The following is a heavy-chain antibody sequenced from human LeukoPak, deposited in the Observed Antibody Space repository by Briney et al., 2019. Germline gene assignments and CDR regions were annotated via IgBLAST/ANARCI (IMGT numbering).Heavy chain of an antibody. CDR2: ISYDGSNK. CDR3: ARVARRFTINLGPCDY. D-gene: IGHD3-3*01. V-gene: IGHV3-30*04. Sequence: PGGSLRLSCAASGFTFSSYAMHWVRQAPGKGLEWVAVISYDGSNKYYADSVKGRFTISRDNSKNTLYLQMNSLRAEDTAVYYCARVARRFTINLGPCDYWGQGTLVTVSS. CDR1: GFTFSSYA. J-gene: IGHJ4*02.